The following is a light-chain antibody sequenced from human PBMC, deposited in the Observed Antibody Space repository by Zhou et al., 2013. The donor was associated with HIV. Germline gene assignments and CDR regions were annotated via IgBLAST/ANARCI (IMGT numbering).Light chain of an antibody. Sequence: GDRVTITCRTSQTIDNYLNWYQQKPGKAPNLLIYGASILKSGVPSRFSGSGSGTEFTLTISSLQPEDFATYSCQHTFTTPITFGGGTKVEIK. CDR1: QTIDNY. CDR3: QHTFTTPIT. J-gene: IGKJ4*01. V-gene: IGKV1-39*01. CDR2: GAS.